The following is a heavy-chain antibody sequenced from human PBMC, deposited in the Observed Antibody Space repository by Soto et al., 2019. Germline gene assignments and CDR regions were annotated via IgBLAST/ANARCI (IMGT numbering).Heavy chain of an antibody. CDR3: ARVPVPIDY. Sequence: EVQLVESGGGLVKPGGSLRLSCAASGFTFSSYSMNWVRQAPGKGLEWVSSISSSSSYIYYVDSVKGRFTISRDNAKNSLYLQMNSLRAEDTAVYYCARVPVPIDYWGQGTLVTVSS. CDR2: ISSSSSYI. D-gene: IGHD3-10*01. J-gene: IGHJ4*02. CDR1: GFTFSSYS. V-gene: IGHV3-21*01.